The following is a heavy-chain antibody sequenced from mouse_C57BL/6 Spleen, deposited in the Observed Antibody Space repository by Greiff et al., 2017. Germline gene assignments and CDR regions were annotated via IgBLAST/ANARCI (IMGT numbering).Heavy chain of an antibody. CDR3: ARPISYGSSYDFDY. V-gene: IGHV1-72*01. D-gene: IGHD1-1*01. CDR2: IDPNSGGT. J-gene: IGHJ2*01. CDR1: GYTFTSYW. Sequence: QVQLQQPGAELVRPGSSVKLSCKASGYTFTSYWMDWVKQRPGRGLEWIGRIDPNSGGTKYNEKFKSKATLTVDKPSSTAYMQLSSLTSEDSAVYYCARPISYGSSYDFDYWGQGTTLTVSS.